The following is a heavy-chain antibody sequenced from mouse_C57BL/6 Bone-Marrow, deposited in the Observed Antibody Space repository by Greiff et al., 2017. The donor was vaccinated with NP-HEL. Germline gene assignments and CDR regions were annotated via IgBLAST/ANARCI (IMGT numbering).Heavy chain of an antibody. CDR2: IYPSDSET. CDR3: ARRTGTPYWYFDV. Sequence: QVQLQQPGAELVRPGSSVKLSCKASGYTFTSYWMDWVKQRPGQGLEWIGNIYPSDSETHYNQKFKDKATLTVDKSSSTAYMQLSSLTSEDSAVYDCARRTGTPYWYFDVWGTGTTVTVSS. D-gene: IGHD4-1*01. J-gene: IGHJ1*03. V-gene: IGHV1-61*01. CDR1: GYTFTSYW.